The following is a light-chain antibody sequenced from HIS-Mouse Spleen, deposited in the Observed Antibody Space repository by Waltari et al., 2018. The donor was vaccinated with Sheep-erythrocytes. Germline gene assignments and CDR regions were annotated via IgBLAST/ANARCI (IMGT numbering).Light chain of an antibody. CDR2: DAS. J-gene: IGKJ2*01. CDR1: QSVSSY. V-gene: IGKV3-11*01. Sequence: TQSPSTLSASVGDRATLSCRASQSVSSYLAWYQQKPGQAPRLLIYDASNRATGIPARFSGSGSATDFTLTISSLEPEDFAVYYCQQRSNWPPYTFGQGTKLEIK. CDR3: QQRSNWPPYT.